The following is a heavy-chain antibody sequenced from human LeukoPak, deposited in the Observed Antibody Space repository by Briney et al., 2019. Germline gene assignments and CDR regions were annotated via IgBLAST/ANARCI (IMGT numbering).Heavy chain of an antibody. CDR1: GYTFTSYY. CDR2: INPSDGST. CDR3: ARDVAREFDY. J-gene: IGHJ4*02. Sequence: ASVTVSFKASGYTFTSYYMHWVRQAPGQGLEWMGVINPSDGSTNYAQKYQDRVTMTRDTSTRTVYMQLSSLRSDDTAVYYCARDVAREFDYWGQGTLVTVSS. V-gene: IGHV1-46*01.